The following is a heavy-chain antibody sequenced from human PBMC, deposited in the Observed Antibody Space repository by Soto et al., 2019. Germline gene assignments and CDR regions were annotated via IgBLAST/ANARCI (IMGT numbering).Heavy chain of an antibody. CDR3: ARGPSQYCLGDCYSGAFDI. Sequence: QVQLVQSGAEVKRPGSSMKVSCKASGDTFTTYTITWVRQAPGQGLEWMGRIIPVLDIANYAQKFQGRVTIIADKSASTAYMELRSLRSEDTAVYYCARGPSQYCLGDCYSGAFDIWGLWTMVTVSS. CDR2: IIPVLDIA. V-gene: IGHV1-69*02. D-gene: IGHD2-21*01. CDR1: GDTFTTYT. J-gene: IGHJ3*02.